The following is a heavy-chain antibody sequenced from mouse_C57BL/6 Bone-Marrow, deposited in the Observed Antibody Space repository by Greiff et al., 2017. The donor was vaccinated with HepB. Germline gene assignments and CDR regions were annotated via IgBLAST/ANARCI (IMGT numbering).Heavy chain of an antibody. CDR2: IRNKANNHAT. Sequence: EVHLVESGGGLVQPGGSMKLSCAASGFTFSDAWMDWVRQSPEKGLEWVAEIRNKANNHATYYAESVKGRFTISRDDSKSSVYLQMNSLRAEDTGIYYCTRGGDYDGHYFDYWGQGTTLTVSS. CDR1: GFTFSDAW. CDR3: TRGGDYDGHYFDY. V-gene: IGHV6-6*01. D-gene: IGHD2-4*01. J-gene: IGHJ2*01.